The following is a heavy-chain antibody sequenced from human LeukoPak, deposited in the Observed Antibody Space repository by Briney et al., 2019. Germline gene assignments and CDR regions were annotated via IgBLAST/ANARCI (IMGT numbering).Heavy chain of an antibody. CDR3: ARGRALYCSGGSCYGFVP. Sequence: ASVKVSCKASGDTFTGYYIHWVRQAPGQGLEWMGWINPNSGGTIYAQKFQGRVTMTRDTSISTAYMELSRLRSDDRAVYYCARGRALYCSGGSCYGFVPWGQGTLVTVSS. V-gene: IGHV1-2*02. CDR2: INPNSGGT. D-gene: IGHD2-15*01. CDR1: GDTFTGYY. J-gene: IGHJ5*02.